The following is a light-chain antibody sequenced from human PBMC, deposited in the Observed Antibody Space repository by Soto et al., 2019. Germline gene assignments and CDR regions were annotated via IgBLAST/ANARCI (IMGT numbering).Light chain of an antibody. CDR3: QQYNNWPPGL. V-gene: IGKV3-15*01. Sequence: EIAMTQAPATLSVCPGEKAPLSCRASQNVGSNLAWYQQKPGQAPRLLIYGASTRATGIPARFSGSGSGTEFTITISSLQYEDFAVYYCQQYNNWPPGLFGPGTKVDIK. CDR1: QNVGSN. J-gene: IGKJ3*01. CDR2: GAS.